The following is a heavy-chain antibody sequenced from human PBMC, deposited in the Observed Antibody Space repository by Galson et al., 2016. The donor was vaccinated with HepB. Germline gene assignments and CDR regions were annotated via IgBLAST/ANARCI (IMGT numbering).Heavy chain of an antibody. CDR2: ISGSSSHK. J-gene: IGHJ6*02. CDR3: AGEMDSMDV. Sequence: SLRLSCAGSGFTFSSDNMNWVRQAPGKGLEWVSSISGSSSHKYYADSVKGRFTIYRDNAKNTLYLQMKSLRAEDPGVYYCAGEMDSMDVWGQGTTVTISS. CDR1: GFTFSSDN. D-gene: IGHD3/OR15-3a*01. V-gene: IGHV3-21*01.